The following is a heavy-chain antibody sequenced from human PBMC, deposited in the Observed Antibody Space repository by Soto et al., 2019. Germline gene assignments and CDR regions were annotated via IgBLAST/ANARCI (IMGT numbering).Heavy chain of an antibody. V-gene: IGHV3-30*18. CDR2: ISYDGSNK. CDR3: AKDQGGAARRFNWYFDL. D-gene: IGHD6-6*01. Sequence: QVQLVESGGGVVQPGRSLRLSCAASGFTFSSYGMHWVRQAPGKGLEWVAVISYDGSNKYYADSVKGRFTISRDNSKNTLYLQMNSLRAEDTAVYYCAKDQGGAARRFNWYFDLRGRGTLVTVSS. CDR1: GFTFSSYG. J-gene: IGHJ2*01.